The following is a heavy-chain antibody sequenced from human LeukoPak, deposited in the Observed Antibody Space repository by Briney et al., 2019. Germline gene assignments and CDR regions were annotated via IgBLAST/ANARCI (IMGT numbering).Heavy chain of an antibody. J-gene: IGHJ4*02. V-gene: IGHV3-66*02. D-gene: IGHD3-10*01. CDR3: ARDRRVYYRGFDY. CDR1: GFSVSGTY. CDR2: IYSGGST. Sequence: PGGSLRLSRAASGFSVSGTYMSWVRQAPGKGLEWVSVIYSGGSTYYADSVKGRFTISRDNSKNTLFLQMNSLRAEDTAVYYCARDRRVYYRGFDYWGQGTLVTVSS.